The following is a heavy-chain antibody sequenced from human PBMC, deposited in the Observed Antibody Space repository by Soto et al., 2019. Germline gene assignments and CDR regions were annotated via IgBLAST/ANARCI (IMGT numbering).Heavy chain of an antibody. D-gene: IGHD1-1*01. V-gene: IGHV4-34*01. CDR2: MRHSGGT. J-gene: IGHJ3*02. Sequence: QVQLQQWGAGLLKPSETLSLTCAVYGGSVSSGSYYWSWIRQPPGKGLEWIGEMRHSGGTHFNPSHRSRDNISVDTSKNQFSLKMSSVTAADTALYYCARVERGTATTVVDAFDIWVPGTMVTVSS. CDR1: GGSVSSGSYY. CDR3: ARVERGTATTVVDAFDI.